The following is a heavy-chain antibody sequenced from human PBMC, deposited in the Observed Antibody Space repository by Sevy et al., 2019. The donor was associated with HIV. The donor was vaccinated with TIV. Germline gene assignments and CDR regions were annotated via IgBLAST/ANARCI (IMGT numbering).Heavy chain of an antibody. CDR3: AREDALWSGYSYSDY. CDR2: ISDYNGNT. D-gene: IGHD3-3*01. V-gene: IGHV1-18*01. CDR1: GYTFTSYA. J-gene: IGHJ4*02. Sequence: ASVKVSCKASGYTFTSYAISWVRHAPGQGLEWMGRISDYNGNTNYAQKLQDRVTMTTDTSTSTAYMELRSLRSDDTAVYYCAREDALWSGYSYSDYWGQGTLVTVSS.